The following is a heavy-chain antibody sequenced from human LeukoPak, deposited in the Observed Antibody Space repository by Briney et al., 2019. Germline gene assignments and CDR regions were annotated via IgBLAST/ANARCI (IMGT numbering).Heavy chain of an antibody. V-gene: IGHV3-48*03. D-gene: IGHD7-27*01. J-gene: IGHJ3*02. CDR1: GFTFSSYE. Sequence: GGSLTLSCSASGFTFSSYELNWVRQGPGQGLEWVSYISSSGSTIYYADSVKGRFTISRDSSKNTLSLHINSLRAEDTAIYYCARSSRSWGVFDIWGQGTMVTVSS. CDR3: ARSSRSWGVFDI. CDR2: ISSSGSTI.